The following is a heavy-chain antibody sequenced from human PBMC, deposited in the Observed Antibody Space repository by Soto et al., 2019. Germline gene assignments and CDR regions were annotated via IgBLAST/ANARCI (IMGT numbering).Heavy chain of an antibody. CDR2: INHSGST. D-gene: IGHD3-3*01. V-gene: IGHV4-34*01. CDR1: GGSFSGYY. Sequence: TSETLSLTCAVYGGSFSGYYWSWIRQPPGKGLEWIGEINHSGSTNYNPSLKSRVTISVDTSKNQFSLKLSSVTAADTAVYYCARRVLEWLYYYYGMDVWGQGTTVTVSS. CDR3: ARRVLEWLYYYYGMDV. J-gene: IGHJ6*02.